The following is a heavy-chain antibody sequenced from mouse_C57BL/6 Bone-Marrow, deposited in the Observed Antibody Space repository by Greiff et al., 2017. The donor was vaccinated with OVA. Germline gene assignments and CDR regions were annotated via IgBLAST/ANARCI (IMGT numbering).Heavy chain of an antibody. V-gene: IGHV3-6*01. Sequence: EVQLVESGPGLVKPSQSLSLTCSVTGYSITSGYYWNWIRQFPGNKLEWMGYISYDGSNNYNPSLKNRISITRDTSKNQFFLKLNSGTTEDTATYYCAREDYGSTYYFDYWGQGTTLTVSS. CDR2: ISYDGSN. CDR1: GYSITSGYY. D-gene: IGHD1-1*01. J-gene: IGHJ2*01. CDR3: AREDYGSTYYFDY.